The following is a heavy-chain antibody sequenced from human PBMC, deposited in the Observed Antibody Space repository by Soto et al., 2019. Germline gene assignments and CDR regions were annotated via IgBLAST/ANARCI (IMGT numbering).Heavy chain of an antibody. Sequence: QVQLVQSGAEEKKPGASVKISCKASGFTFTTYSIHWVRQAPGQRLEGMGWINAGNGNTKCSQKFQDRVTMTRDTSATAAYLELSRLRPEGRAVSYCARGGSGWPFDVWGQGTLVTVSS. CDR3: ARGGSGWPFDV. CDR1: GFTFTTYS. D-gene: IGHD6-19*01. J-gene: IGHJ4*02. V-gene: IGHV1-3*05. CDR2: INAGNGNT.